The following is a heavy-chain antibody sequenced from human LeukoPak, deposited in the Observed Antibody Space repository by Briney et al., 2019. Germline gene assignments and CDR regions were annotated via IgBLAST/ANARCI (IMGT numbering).Heavy chain of an antibody. J-gene: IGHJ3*02. CDR3: ARGRWGGNAFDI. Sequence: PGGSLRLSCAASGFTFSSYEMNWVRQAPGKGLEWVSSISSSSSYIYYADSVKGRFTISRDNAKNSLYLQMNSLRAEDTAVYYCARGRWGGNAFDIWGQGTMVTVSS. CDR1: GFTFSSYE. D-gene: IGHD3-10*01. V-gene: IGHV3-21*01. CDR2: ISSSSSYI.